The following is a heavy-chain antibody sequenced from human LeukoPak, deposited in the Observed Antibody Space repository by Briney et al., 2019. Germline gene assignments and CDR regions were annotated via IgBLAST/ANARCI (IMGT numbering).Heavy chain of an antibody. Sequence: ASVKVSCKASGYTFTSYGISWVRQAPGQGLEWMGGIIPIFGTANYAQKFQGRVTITADKSTSTAYMELSSLRSEDTAVYYCARAYYYDSSGYYLSYYYYMDVWGKGTTVTVSS. J-gene: IGHJ6*03. CDR2: IIPIFGTA. D-gene: IGHD3-22*01. CDR3: ARAYYYDSSGYYLSYYYYMDV. V-gene: IGHV1-69*06. CDR1: GYTFTSYG.